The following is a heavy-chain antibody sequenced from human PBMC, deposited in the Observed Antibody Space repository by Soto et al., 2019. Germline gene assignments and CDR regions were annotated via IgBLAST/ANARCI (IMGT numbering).Heavy chain of an antibody. J-gene: IGHJ5*02. CDR3: ARHGVSNWFDT. CDR2: IYHSGST. V-gene: IGHV4-59*08. CDR1: GASLSDFY. D-gene: IGHD3-16*01. Sequence: SETLSLTCTVSGASLSDFYWSWVRQPPGKGLEWIGYIYHSGSTKYNPSLKSRITMFIDTSKKQMSLQMTSVTAADTAVDYCARHGVSNWFDTWGQGILVTVSS.